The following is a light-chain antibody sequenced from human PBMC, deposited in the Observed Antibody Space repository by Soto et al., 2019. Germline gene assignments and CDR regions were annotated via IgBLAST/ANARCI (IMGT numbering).Light chain of an antibody. V-gene: IGKV3-20*01. CDR3: QQHGDSPPT. J-gene: IGKJ1*01. CDR1: RSVSSSY. Sequence: EIVLTQSPGTLSLSPGERATLSCRASRSVSSSYLSWYQQRPGQTPRLLIYAASSRATGIPDRFSGSGSGTDFTLTISRLEPEDFAVYYCQQHGDSPPTFGQGTKVDIK. CDR2: AAS.